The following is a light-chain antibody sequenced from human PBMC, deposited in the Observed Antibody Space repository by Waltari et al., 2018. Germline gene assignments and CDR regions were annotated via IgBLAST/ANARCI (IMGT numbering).Light chain of an antibody. Sequence: DIQMTQSPSSLSASVEDRVTITCRATKNINTFLNWYQQKPGKAPKLMIHSASCFQSGVLSTFLGSGSATDFTLLISSIQHADFVTYYCQQRFETPSTFGQGT. CDR3: QQRFETPST. CDR1: KNINTF. J-gene: IGKJ1*01. V-gene: IGKV1-39*01. CDR2: SAS.